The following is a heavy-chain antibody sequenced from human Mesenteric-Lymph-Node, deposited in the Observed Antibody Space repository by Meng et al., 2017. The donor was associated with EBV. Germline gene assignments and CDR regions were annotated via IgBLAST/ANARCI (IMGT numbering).Heavy chain of an antibody. CDR1: GYRFTSSY. CDR3: ARGAYMYGSPQYFFDF. V-gene: IGHV1-46*01. J-gene: IGHJ4*02. Sequence: QVHRVESGPDLKSPCASVKVSGQPPGYRFTSSYLHWLRQAPGHGLDWMGIIPPSGGHTRSAQKFQDRVTMTRDTSTSAVYMDVSSLRSEDTAVYYCARGAYMYGSPQYFFDFWGQGTLVTVSS. D-gene: IGHD5-18*01. CDR2: IPPSGGHT.